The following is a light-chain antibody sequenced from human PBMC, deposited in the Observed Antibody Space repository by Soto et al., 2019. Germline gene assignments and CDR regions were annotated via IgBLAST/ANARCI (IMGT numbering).Light chain of an antibody. CDR1: RSNIGSTY. J-gene: IGLJ1*01. CDR3: AAWDDSLHVYF. Sequence: QSVLTQPPSASGTPGQRVTISCSGSRSNIGSTYVYWFQQLSGTAPKLLIYRNSQRPSGVPDRLSGSKSGTSASLAISGLRSEDEADYYCAAWDDSLHVYFFGTGTKLTVL. V-gene: IGLV1-47*01. CDR2: RNS.